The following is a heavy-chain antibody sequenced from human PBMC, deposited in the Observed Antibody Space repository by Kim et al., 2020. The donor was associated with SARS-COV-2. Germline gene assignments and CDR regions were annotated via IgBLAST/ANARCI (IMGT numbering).Heavy chain of an antibody. V-gene: IGHV4-59*08. D-gene: IGHD6-19*01. CDR2: IYYSGST. J-gene: IGHJ4*02. CDR3: ARYRSSGWYVGYFDY. Sequence: SETLSLTCTVSGGSISSYYWSWILQPPGKGLEWIGYIYYSGSTNYNPSLKSRVTISVDTSKNQFSLKLSSVTAADTAVYYCARYRSSGWYVGYFDYWGQGTLVTVSS. CDR1: GGSISSYY.